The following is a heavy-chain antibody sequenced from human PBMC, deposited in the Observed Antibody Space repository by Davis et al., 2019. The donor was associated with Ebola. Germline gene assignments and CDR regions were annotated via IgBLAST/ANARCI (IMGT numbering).Heavy chain of an antibody. Sequence: LSCAVSGGSISGFGYSWSWIRQPPGKGLEWIGYIYHSGSTFYHPSLKGRATISTDRSKNQFSLQLNSVTAADTAVYFCARTRVTLSTRTFDTWGQGIPATVSS. J-gene: IGHJ5*02. CDR1: GGSISGFGYS. D-gene: IGHD2/OR15-2a*01. CDR3: ARTRVTLSTRTFDT. V-gene: IGHV4-30-2*01. CDR2: IYHSGST.